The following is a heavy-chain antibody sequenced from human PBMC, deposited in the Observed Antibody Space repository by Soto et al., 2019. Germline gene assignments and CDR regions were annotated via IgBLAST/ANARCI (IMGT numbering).Heavy chain of an antibody. J-gene: IGHJ5*02. CDR3: ARGGGKFGVVYNWFDP. D-gene: IGHD3-3*01. CDR2: INHSGST. V-gene: IGHV4-34*01. Sequence: SETLSLTCAVYGGSFSGYYWSWIRQPPGKGLEWIGEINHSGSTNYNPSLKSRVTISVDTSKNQFSLKLSSVTAADTAVYYCARGGGKFGVVYNWFDPWGQGTLVTVSS. CDR1: GGSFSGYY.